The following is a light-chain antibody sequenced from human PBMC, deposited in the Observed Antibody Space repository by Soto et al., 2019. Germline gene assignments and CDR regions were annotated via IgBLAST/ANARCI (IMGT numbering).Light chain of an antibody. CDR2: GAS. V-gene: IGKV3-20*01. J-gene: IGKJ4*01. CDR1: QSVSSSY. CDR3: HQYGRLPLT. Sequence: EIVLTQSPGTLSLSPGDRATLSCRASQSVSSSYLAWYQQKPGQAPRLLIYGASSRATGIPDRFSGSGSGTDFTLTSSRLDPEDFAVSYCHQYGRLPLTFGGGTKVEIK.